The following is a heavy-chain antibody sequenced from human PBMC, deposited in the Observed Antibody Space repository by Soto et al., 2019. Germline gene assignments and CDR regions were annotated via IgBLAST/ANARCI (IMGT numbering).Heavy chain of an antibody. V-gene: IGHV1-69*04. CDR3: ARECLVLVPTTVNSDYYYYAMDV. J-gene: IGHJ6*02. D-gene: IGHD2-2*01. CDR2: IIPILGIA. Sequence: GASVKVSCKASGGTFSSYTISWVRQAPGQGLEWMGRIIPILGIANYAQRFQGRVTITADESTNTAYMELSSLRSEDTAVYYCARECLVLVPTTVNSDYYYYAMDVWGQGTTVTVSS. CDR1: GGTFSSYT.